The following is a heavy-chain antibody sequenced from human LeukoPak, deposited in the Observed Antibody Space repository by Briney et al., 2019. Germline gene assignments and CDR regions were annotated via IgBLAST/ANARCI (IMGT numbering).Heavy chain of an antibody. CDR1: GYSISSGYY. J-gene: IGHJ4*02. Sequence: SETLSLTCTVSGYSISSGYYWGWIRQPPGKGLEWIGSINHSGSTNYNPSLKSRVTISVDTSKNQFSLKLSSVTAADTAVYYCARGSSSGWYGARYFDYWGQGTLVTVSS. V-gene: IGHV4-38-2*02. CDR3: ARGSSSGWYGARYFDY. CDR2: INHSGST. D-gene: IGHD6-19*01.